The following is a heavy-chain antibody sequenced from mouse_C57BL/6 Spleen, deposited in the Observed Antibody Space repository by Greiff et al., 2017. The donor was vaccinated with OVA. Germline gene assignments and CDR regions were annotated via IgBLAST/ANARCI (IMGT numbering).Heavy chain of an antibody. CDR1: GYTFTSYW. Sequence: QVQLQQPGTELVKPGASVKLSCKASGYTFTSYWMHWVKQRPGQGLEWIGNINPSNGGTNYNEKFKSKATLTVDKSSSTAYMQLSSLTSEDSAVYYCARSTMVTTTRGRYYAMDYWGQGTSVTVSS. J-gene: IGHJ4*01. CDR3: ARSTMVTTTRGRYYAMDY. V-gene: IGHV1-53*01. D-gene: IGHD2-2*01. CDR2: INPSNGGT.